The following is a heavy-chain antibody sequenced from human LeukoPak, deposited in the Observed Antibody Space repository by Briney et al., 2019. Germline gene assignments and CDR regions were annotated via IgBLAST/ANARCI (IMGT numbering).Heavy chain of an antibody. V-gene: IGHV4-59*01. D-gene: IGHD3-9*01. J-gene: IGHJ4*02. CDR2: IHYSGST. CDR1: GGSISSYY. CDR3: ARGGYYDLLTGYYVYLDY. Sequence: SETLSLTCTVSGGSISSYYWSWIRQPPGKGLEGIGYIHYSGSTNYDPSLESRVTISVDTSKNQFSLKLTSVTAADTAVYYCARGGYYDLLTGYYVYLDYWGQGTLVTVSS.